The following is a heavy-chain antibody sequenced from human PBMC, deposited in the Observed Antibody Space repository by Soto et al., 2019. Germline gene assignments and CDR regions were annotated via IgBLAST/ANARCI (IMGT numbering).Heavy chain of an antibody. CDR2: IYYSGST. Sequence: QVQLQESGPGLVKPSETLSLTCTVSGGSISSYYWSWIRQPPGKGLEWIGYIYYSGSTNYNHPLKRRVTLSVDTSKXHXXXKLSSVTAADTAVYYCARAYGGYADYWGQGALVTVSS. D-gene: IGHD5-12*01. V-gene: IGHV4-59*01. CDR3: ARAYGGYADY. J-gene: IGHJ4*02. CDR1: GGSISSYY.